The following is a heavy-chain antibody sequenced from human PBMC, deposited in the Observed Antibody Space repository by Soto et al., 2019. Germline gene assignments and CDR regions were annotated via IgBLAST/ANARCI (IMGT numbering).Heavy chain of an antibody. CDR2: ISSNGGST. J-gene: IGHJ5*02. D-gene: IGHD2-15*01. CDR3: ARVVSGGSSNWFDP. V-gene: IGHV3-64*01. Sequence: GGSLRLSCAASGFTFSSYAMHWVRQAPGKGLEYVSAISSNGGSTYYANSVKGRFTISRDNSKNTLYLQMGSLRAEDMAVYYCARVVSGGSSNWFDPWGQGTLVTVSS. CDR1: GFTFSSYA.